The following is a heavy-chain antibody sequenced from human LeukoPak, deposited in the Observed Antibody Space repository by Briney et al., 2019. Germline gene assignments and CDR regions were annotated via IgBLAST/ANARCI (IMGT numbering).Heavy chain of an antibody. J-gene: IGHJ4*02. CDR3: ARVEMATTGIDY. D-gene: IGHD5-24*01. CDR2: IYTSGST. CDR1: GGSISSGSYY. Sequence: SETLSLTCTVSGGSISSGSYYWSWIRQPAGKGLEWIGRIYTSGSTNYNPSLKSRVTISVDTSKNQFSLKLSSVTAADTAVYYCARVEMATTGIDYWGQGTLVTVSS. V-gene: IGHV4-61*02.